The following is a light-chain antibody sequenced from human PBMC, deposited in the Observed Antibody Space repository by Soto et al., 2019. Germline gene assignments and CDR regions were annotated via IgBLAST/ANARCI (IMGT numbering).Light chain of an antibody. Sequence: QPVLAQSPSASAPLGASVKLTCTLSSGHSTYAIAWHQQQPEKGPRYLMKLNSDGSHTKGDGIPERFSGSSSGAERYLSISSLQSEDEADYYCQSWDTGIHRVFGGGTKVTVL. J-gene: IGLJ2*01. V-gene: IGLV4-69*01. CDR3: QSWDTGIHRV. CDR1: SGHSTYA. CDR2: LNSDGSH.